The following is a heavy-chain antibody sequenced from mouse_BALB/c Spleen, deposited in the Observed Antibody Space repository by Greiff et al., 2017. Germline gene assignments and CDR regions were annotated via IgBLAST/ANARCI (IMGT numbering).Heavy chain of an antibody. D-gene: IGHD1-1*01. CDR3: ATYYYGSSPFAY. CDR1: GFNIKDTY. J-gene: IGHJ3*01. Sequence: VQLQQSGAELVKPGASVKLSCTASGFNIKDTYMHWVKQRPEQGLEWIGRIDPANGNTKYDQKFQGKATITADTSSNTAYLQLISLTSEDTAVYCCATYYYGSSPFAYWGQGTLVTVAA. V-gene: IGHV14-3*02. CDR2: IDPANGNT.